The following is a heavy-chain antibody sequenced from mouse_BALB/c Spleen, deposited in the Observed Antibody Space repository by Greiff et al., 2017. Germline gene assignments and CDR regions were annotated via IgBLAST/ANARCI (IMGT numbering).Heavy chain of an antibody. CDR1: GFTFSSYA. CDR2: ISSGGSYT. D-gene: IGHD1-2*01. V-gene: IGHV5-9-4*01. CDR3: ARDNGYSFDY. J-gene: IGHJ2*01. Sequence: DVHLVESGGGLVKPGGSLKLSCAASGFTFSSYAMSWVRQSPEKRLEWVAEISSGGSYTYYPDTVTGRFTISRDNAKNTLYLEMSSLRSEDTAMYYCARDNGYSFDYWGQGTTLTVSS.